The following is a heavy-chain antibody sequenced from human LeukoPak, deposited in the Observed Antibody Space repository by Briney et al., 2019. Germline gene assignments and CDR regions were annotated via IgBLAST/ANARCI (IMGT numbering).Heavy chain of an antibody. Sequence: GGSLRLSCAASEFPFSDYYMSWIRQAPGKGLEWVSYISSSGSTIYYADSVKGRFTISRDNAKNSLYLQMNSLRAEDTAVYYCASRRIAAAGTYFDYWGQGTLVTVSS. CDR3: ASRRIAAAGTYFDY. CDR2: ISSSGSTI. D-gene: IGHD6-13*01. V-gene: IGHV3-11*04. CDR1: EFPFSDYY. J-gene: IGHJ4*02.